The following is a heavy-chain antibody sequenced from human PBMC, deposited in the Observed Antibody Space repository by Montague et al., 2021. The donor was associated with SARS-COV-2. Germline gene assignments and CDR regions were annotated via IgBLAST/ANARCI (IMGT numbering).Heavy chain of an antibody. D-gene: IGHD6-19*01. J-gene: IGHJ4*02. CDR1: GGSISTSPYF. Sequence: SETLSLTCTVSGGSISTSPYFWGWIRQPPGKGLEWIGSIYYSGSTYYNPSLKSRVAISIDTSENQFSLKLSSVTAADTAVYYCARGNRIAVAGTDFDYWGQGTLVTDSS. CDR2: IYYSGST. CDR3: ARGNRIAVAGTDFDY. V-gene: IGHV4-39*07.